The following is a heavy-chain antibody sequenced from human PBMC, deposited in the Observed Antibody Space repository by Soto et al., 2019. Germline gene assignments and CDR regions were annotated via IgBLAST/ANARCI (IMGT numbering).Heavy chain of an antibody. CDR1: GYTFTSYA. CDR3: ARHPERIAEIGWFDP. Sequence: GASVKVSCKASGYTFTSYAMHWVRQAPGQRLEWMGWINTYNGNTEYAQKLQGRVTMTRDTSTDTAYMELRSLRAEDTAVYYCARHPERIAEIGWFDPWGQGTLVTVSS. V-gene: IGHV1-3*04. D-gene: IGHD6-13*01. J-gene: IGHJ5*02. CDR2: INTYNGNT.